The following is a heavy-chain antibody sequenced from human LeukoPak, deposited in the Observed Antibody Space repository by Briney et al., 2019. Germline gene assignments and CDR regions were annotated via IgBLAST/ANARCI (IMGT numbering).Heavy chain of an antibody. J-gene: IGHJ4*02. CDR3: ARGDPILTGYFDY. CDR1: GGSISSGDYY. Sequence: SQTLSLTCTVSGGSISSGDYYWSWIRQPPGKGLEWIGYIYYSGSTYYNPSLKSRVIISLDTSKNQFSLKLSSVTAADTAVYYCARGDPILTGYFDYWGQGTLVTVSS. D-gene: IGHD3-9*01. V-gene: IGHV4-30-4*08. CDR2: IYYSGST.